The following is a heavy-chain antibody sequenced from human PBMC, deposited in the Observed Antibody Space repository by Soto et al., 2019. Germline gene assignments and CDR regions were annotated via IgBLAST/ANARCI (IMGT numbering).Heavy chain of an antibody. J-gene: IGHJ4*02. V-gene: IGHV3-15*07. CDR2: INSRSDGGTT. CDR1: GFTFANAW. Sequence: EVQLVESGGGLVKPGGALRLSCTGSGFTFANAWMNWVRQAPGKGLEGVGRINSRSDGGTTDYAAPVNGRFNISRDDSRNTLFLQMNSLKAEDTAVYYCTTGDDSSSWYGIYYWGQGTLVTVSS. CDR3: TTGDDSSSWYGIYY. D-gene: IGHD6-13*01.